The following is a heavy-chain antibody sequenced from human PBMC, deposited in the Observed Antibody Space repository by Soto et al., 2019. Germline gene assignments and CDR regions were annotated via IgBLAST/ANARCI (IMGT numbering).Heavy chain of an antibody. CDR3: ARATSVSGHHGY. CDR2: IYYSGIT. V-gene: IGHV4-31*03. J-gene: IGHJ4*01. D-gene: IGHD3-10*01. Sequence: QLQLQESGPGLVKPSQTLSLDCTVSGGYFSSGGYYWSWIRQLPGKGLEWIGYIYYSGITYYNPSLNSRFTISLDTSKKQFSLQLRSFSAADTAVYYCARATSVSGHHGYWFHGTLVTVSS. CDR1: GGYFSSGGYY.